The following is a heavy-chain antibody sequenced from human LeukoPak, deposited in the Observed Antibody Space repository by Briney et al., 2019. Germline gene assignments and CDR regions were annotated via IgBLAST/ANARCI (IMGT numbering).Heavy chain of an antibody. J-gene: IGHJ4*02. V-gene: IGHV3-23*01. CDR2: ISGSASST. Sequence: GGSLRLSCAASGFTFSIYAMSWVRQAPGEGLQWVSAISGSASSTYYADSVKGRFTISRDNSKNTLYLQMNSLRAEDTAVYYCAKEYRGGWPFDYWGQGTLVTVSS. CDR3: AKEYRGGWPFDY. CDR1: GFTFSIYA. D-gene: IGHD6-19*01.